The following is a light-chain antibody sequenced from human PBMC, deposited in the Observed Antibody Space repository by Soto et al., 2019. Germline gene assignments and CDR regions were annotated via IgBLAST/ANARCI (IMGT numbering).Light chain of an antibody. Sequence: DRVTITCRASQSISSYLNWYQQKPGKAPKLLIYAASSLQSGVPSRFSGSGSGTDFTLTISSLQPEDFATYYCQQSSSPAFGQGTKVDIK. CDR2: AAS. CDR3: QQSSSPA. V-gene: IGKV1-39*01. CDR1: QSISSY. J-gene: IGKJ1*01.